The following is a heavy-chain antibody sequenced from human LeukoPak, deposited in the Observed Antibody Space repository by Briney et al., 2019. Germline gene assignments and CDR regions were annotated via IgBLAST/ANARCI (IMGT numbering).Heavy chain of an antibody. V-gene: IGHV3-21*01. J-gene: IGHJ1*01. CDR3: ARDRVLGFQH. Sequence: GGSLRLSCAGSGFTFRSYSMNWVRQAPGKGLEWVSSISSSSSYIYYADSVKGRFTISRDNAKNSLHLLMNSLRAEDTAVCYCARDRVLGFQHWGQGTLVTVSS. CDR2: ISSSSSYI. D-gene: IGHD6-6*01. CDR1: GFTFRSYS.